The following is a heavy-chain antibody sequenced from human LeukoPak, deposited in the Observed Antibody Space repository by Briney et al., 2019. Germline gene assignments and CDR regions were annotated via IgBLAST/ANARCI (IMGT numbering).Heavy chain of an antibody. J-gene: IGHJ4*02. CDR2: ISYDGSNK. CDR3: ARDPWGSQWLVLKFDY. D-gene: IGHD6-19*01. CDR1: GFTFSSYA. Sequence: GGSLRLSCAASGFTFSSYAMHWVRQAPGKGLEWVAVISYDGSNKYYADSVKGRFTISRDNSKNTLYLQMNSLRAEDTAVYYCARDPWGSQWLVLKFDYWGQGTLVTVSS. V-gene: IGHV3-30-3*01.